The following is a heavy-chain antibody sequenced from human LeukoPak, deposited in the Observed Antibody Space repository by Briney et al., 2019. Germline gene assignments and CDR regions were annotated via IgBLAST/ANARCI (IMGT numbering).Heavy chain of an antibody. J-gene: IGHJ6*03. CDR2: ISSSSSYI. Sequence: GGSLRLSCAASGFTFSSYSMNWVRQAPGKGLEWVSSISSSSSYIYYADSVKGRFTISRDNAKNSLYLQMNSLRAEDTAVYYCARVPGIASSWYHYYYYYYMDVWGKGTTVTVSS. D-gene: IGHD6-13*01. V-gene: IGHV3-21*01. CDR3: ARVPGIASSWYHYYYYYYMDV. CDR1: GFTFSSYS.